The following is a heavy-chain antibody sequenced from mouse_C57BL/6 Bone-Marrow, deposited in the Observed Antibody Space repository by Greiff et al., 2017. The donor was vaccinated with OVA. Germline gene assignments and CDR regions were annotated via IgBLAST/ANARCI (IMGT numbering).Heavy chain of an antibody. CDR1: GYTFTDYY. CDR3: ARDSITTVVATRDY. Sequence: VQLQQSGPELVKPGASVKISCKASGYTFTDYYMNWVKQSHGKSLEWIGDINPNNGGTSYNQKFKGKATLTVDKSSSTAYMELRSLTSEDSAVYYCARDSITTVVATRDYWGQGTTLTVSS. CDR2: INPNNGGT. V-gene: IGHV1-26*01. J-gene: IGHJ2*01. D-gene: IGHD1-1*01.